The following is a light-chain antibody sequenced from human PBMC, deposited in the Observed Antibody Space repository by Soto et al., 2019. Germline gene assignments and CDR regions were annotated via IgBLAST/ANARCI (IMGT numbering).Light chain of an antibody. Sequence: QSALTQPASVSGSPGQSITISSTGTSSDVGSYNLVSWYQQHPGKAPKLMIYEGSKRPSGVSNRFSGSKSGNTASLTISGLPAEDEADYYCCSYAGSSTFYVFGTGTKVTVL. CDR2: EGS. V-gene: IGLV2-23*01. J-gene: IGLJ1*01. CDR3: CSYAGSSTFYV. CDR1: SSDVGSYNL.